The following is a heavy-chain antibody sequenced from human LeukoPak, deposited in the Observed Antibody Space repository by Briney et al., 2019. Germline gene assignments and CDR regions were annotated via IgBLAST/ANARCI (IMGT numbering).Heavy chain of an antibody. CDR1: GFTFSSYS. J-gene: IGHJ6*02. CDR3: AREWELLDYYGMDV. CDR2: ISSSSSYI. D-gene: IGHD1-26*01. Sequence: PGGPLRLSCAASGFTFSSYSMNWVRQAPGKGLEWVSSISSSSSYIYYADSVKGRFTISRDNAKNSLYLQMNSLRAEDTAVYYCAREWELLDYYGMDVWGQGTTVTVSS. V-gene: IGHV3-21*01.